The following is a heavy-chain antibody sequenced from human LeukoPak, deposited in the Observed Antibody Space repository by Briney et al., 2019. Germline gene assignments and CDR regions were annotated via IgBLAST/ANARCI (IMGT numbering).Heavy chain of an antibody. D-gene: IGHD5-18*01. J-gene: IGHJ4*02. CDR2: IYPGDSDT. V-gene: IGHV5-51*01. Sequence: GESLKISCKDSGYSFTSYWIGWVRQMPGKGLEWMGIIYPGDSDTRYSPSFQGQVTISVDKSINTAYLQWSSLKASDTATYYCARRGEAMDPFDYWGQGTLVTVSS. CDR1: GYSFTSYW. CDR3: ARRGEAMDPFDY.